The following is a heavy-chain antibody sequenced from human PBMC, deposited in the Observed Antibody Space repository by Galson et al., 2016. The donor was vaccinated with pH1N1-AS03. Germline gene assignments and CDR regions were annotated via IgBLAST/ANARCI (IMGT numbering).Heavy chain of an antibody. J-gene: IGHJ4*02. CDR1: GFAVRANA. V-gene: IGHV3-23*01. D-gene: IGHD1-26*01. CDR2: IDGGRENT. CDR3: AKDVLSWAFGH. Sequence: SLRLSCAASGFAVRANAMSWVRQAPGKGLEWVSAIDGGRENTHHADSVKGRFTISRDNSKNTLYLQMNSLRPEDTAVYYCAKDVLSWAFGHWGQGALVAVSS.